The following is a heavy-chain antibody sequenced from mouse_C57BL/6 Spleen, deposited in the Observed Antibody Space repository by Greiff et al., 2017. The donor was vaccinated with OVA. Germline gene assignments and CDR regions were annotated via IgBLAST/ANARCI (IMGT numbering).Heavy chain of an antibody. D-gene: IGHD3-2*02. CDR1: GFTFSDYY. V-gene: IGHV5-12*01. J-gene: IGHJ3*01. Sequence: DVMLVESGGGLVQPGGSLKLSCAASGFTFSDYYMYWVRQTPEKRLEWVAYISNGGGSTYYPDTVKGRFTISRDNAKNTLYLQMSRLKSEDTAMYYCARHAQATGFAYWGQGTLVTVSA. CDR3: ARHAQATGFAY. CDR2: ISNGGGST.